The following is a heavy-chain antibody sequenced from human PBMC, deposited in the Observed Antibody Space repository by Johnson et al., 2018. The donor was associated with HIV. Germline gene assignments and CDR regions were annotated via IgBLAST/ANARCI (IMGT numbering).Heavy chain of an antibody. D-gene: IGHD3-3*01. CDR2: ISYDGSNK. Sequence: QVQLVESGGGVVQPGRSLRLSCAASGFTFSSYAMHWVRQAPGKGLEWVAVISYDGSNKYYADSVKGRFTISRDNSKTTLYLQMNSLRVEDTAVYYCAKDHSRSILGMIIDAFDIWGQGTMVTVSS. CDR1: GFTFSSYA. CDR3: AKDHSRSILGMIIDAFDI. V-gene: IGHV3-30*04. J-gene: IGHJ3*02.